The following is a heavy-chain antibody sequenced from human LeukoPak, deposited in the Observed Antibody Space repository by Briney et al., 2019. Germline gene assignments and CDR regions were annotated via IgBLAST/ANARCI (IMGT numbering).Heavy chain of an antibody. CDR3: ARVGDSSVAFDI. CDR2: IYYSGST. J-gene: IGHJ3*02. CDR1: GGSISSGGYY. Sequence: SGTVSLTCTVSGGSISSGGYYWSWIRQHPGKGLEWIGYIYYSGSTYYNPSLKSRVTISVDTSKNQFSPKLSSVTAADTAVYYCARVGDSSVAFDIWGQGTMVTVSS. V-gene: IGHV4-31*03. D-gene: IGHD3-22*01.